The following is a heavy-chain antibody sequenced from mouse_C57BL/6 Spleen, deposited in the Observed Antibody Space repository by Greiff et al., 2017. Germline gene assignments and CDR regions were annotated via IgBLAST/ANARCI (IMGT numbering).Heavy chain of an antibody. CDR3: ARGRLGAMDY. Sequence: QLQQSGAELVRPGASVTLSCKASGYTFTDYEMHWVKQTPVHGLEWIGAIDPETGGTAYNQKFKGKAILTADKSSSTAYMELRSLTSEDSAVYYCARGRLGAMDYWGQGTSVTVSS. J-gene: IGHJ4*01. CDR2: IDPETGGT. V-gene: IGHV1-15*01. CDR1: GYTFTDYE.